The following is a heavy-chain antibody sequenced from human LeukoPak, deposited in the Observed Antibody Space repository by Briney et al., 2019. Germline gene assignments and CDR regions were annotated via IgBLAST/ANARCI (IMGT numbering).Heavy chain of an antibody. V-gene: IGHV4-30-2*01. Sequence: PSETLSLTCTVSGGSISSGGYYWSWIRQPPGKGLEWIGYIYHSGSTYYNPSLKSRVTISVDRTKNQFSLKLSSVTAADTAVYYCARGKYCSGGSCYFGYWGQGTLVTVSS. CDR1: GGSISSGGYY. J-gene: IGHJ4*02. CDR3: ARGKYCSGGSCYFGY. CDR2: IYHSGST. D-gene: IGHD2-15*01.